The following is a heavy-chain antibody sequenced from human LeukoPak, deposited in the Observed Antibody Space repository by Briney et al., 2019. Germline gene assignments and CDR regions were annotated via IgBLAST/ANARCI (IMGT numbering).Heavy chain of an antibody. CDR1: GFTFSSYW. V-gene: IGHV3-7*01. Sequence: GGSLRLSCAASGFTFSSYWMSWVRQAPGKGVEWVANIKQDGSEKYYVDSVKGRFTISRDNAKNSLYLQMNSLRAEDTAVYYCARELAVAGANYYYYYGMDVWGQGTTVTVSS. J-gene: IGHJ6*02. CDR3: ARELAVAGANYYYYYGMDV. CDR2: IKQDGSEK. D-gene: IGHD6-19*01.